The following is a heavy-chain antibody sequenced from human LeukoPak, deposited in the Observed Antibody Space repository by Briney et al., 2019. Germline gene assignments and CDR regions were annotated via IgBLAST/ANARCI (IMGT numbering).Heavy chain of an antibody. CDR3: AREPLPYDAFDI. CDR2: ISYDGSNK. V-gene: IGHV3-30-3*01. J-gene: IGHJ3*02. Sequence: GGSLRLSCAASGFTVSNTYVSWVRQAPGKGLEWVAVISYDGSNKYYADSVKGRFTISRDNSKNTLYLQMNSLRAEDTAVYYCAREPLPYDAFDIWGQGTMVTVSS. CDR1: GFTVSNTY.